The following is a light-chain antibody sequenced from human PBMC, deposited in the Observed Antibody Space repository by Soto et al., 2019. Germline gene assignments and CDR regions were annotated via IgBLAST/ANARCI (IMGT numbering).Light chain of an antibody. V-gene: IGKV3-20*01. Sequence: VLTQSPATLSLSPVERATLSCRASQSVSNNYLAWYQQKPGQAPRLLIYGASNRATGIPDRFSGSGSGTDFTLTISRLEPEDFAVYYCQQYGSSGTFGQGTKVDIK. CDR1: QSVSNNY. CDR2: GAS. J-gene: IGKJ1*01. CDR3: QQYGSSGT.